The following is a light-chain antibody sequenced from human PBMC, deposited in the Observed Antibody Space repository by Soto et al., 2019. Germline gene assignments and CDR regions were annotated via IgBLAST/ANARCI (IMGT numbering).Light chain of an antibody. J-gene: IGKJ1*01. Sequence: IQMTHSPSPLSASVGDRVTIFCRASQTISNFLHWYQQKPGKAPKLLIYSASNLESGVPSRFGGSGSGTDFTLTISSLEPENFATYYCQQSYRNPRTFGLGTKVDIK. CDR1: QTISNF. CDR3: QQSYRNPRT. CDR2: SAS. V-gene: IGKV1-39*01.